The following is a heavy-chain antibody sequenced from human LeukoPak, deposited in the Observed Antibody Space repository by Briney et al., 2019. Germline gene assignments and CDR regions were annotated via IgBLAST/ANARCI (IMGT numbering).Heavy chain of an antibody. Sequence: PGGSLRLSCVASGFTFRSYWMSWVRQAPGKGLEWVANIKKDGSEEYYVDSVKGRFTISRDNAKNSLYLQMNSLRAEDTAVYYCARYYGFWSGYPPWDYWGQGTLVTVSS. V-gene: IGHV3-7*01. CDR1: GFTFRSYW. D-gene: IGHD3-3*01. CDR2: IKKDGSEE. J-gene: IGHJ4*02. CDR3: ARYYGFWSGYPPWDY.